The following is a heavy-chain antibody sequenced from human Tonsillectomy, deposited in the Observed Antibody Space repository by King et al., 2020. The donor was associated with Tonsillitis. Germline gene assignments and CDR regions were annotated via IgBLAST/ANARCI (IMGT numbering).Heavy chain of an antibody. V-gene: IGHV1-46*03. CDR1: GYTFTNYY. CDR2: INPSGGST. CDR3: ARSEAGYWYFDL. Sequence: QLVQSGAEVKKPGASVKVSCKASGYTFTNYYMHWVRQAPGQGLEWMGIINPSGGSTNYAQKFQGRVTMTRDTSTSTVYMELSSLRSEDTAVYYCARSEAGYWYFDLWGRGTLVTVSS. J-gene: IGHJ2*01. D-gene: IGHD6-19*01.